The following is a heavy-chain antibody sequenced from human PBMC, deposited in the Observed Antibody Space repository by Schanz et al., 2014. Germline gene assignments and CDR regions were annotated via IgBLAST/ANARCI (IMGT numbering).Heavy chain of an antibody. CDR3: AKDHPSSGWPAFDV. CDR2: INGNGGIT. V-gene: IGHV3-23*01. Sequence: EVQLLESGGALVQPGGSLRLSCSASGFTFSTYAMSWVRQAPGKGLEWVSAINGNGGITYYADPVKGRFTISRDLSSNTLYLQMNSLRADDSAIYYCAKDHPSSGWPAFDVWGQGTQVTVSS. D-gene: IGHD6-19*01. CDR1: GFTFSTYA. J-gene: IGHJ4*02.